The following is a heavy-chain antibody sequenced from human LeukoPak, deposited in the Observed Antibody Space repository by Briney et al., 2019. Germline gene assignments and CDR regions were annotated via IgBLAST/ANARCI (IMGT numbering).Heavy chain of an antibody. CDR1: GGSISSFY. Sequence: SETLSLTCTVSGGSISSFYWSWIRQPPGKGLEWIGYIYTSGSTNYNPSLKSRVTISVDTSKNQFSLKLSSVTAADTAVYYCARGLGRRYDLNYWGQGALVTVSS. V-gene: IGHV4-4*09. D-gene: IGHD5-12*01. CDR3: ARGLGRRYDLNY. J-gene: IGHJ4*02. CDR2: IYTSGST.